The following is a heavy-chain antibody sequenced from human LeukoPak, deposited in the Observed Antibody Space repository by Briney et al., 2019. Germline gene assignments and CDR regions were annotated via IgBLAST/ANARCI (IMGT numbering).Heavy chain of an antibody. Sequence: PSVKVSCKASGGTFSSYAISWVPQAPGQGPECMGRIIPIFGTANYAQKFQGRVTITTDESTSTAYMELSSLRSEETAVYYCARDSGVGYYTAKYFQHWGQGTLVTVSS. CDR3: ARDSGVGYYTAKYFQH. CDR2: IIPIFGTA. V-gene: IGHV1-69*05. D-gene: IGHD3-22*01. CDR1: GGTFSSYA. J-gene: IGHJ1*01.